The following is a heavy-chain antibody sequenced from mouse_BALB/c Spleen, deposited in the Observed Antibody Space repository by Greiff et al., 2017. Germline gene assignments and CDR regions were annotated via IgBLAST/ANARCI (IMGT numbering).Heavy chain of an antibody. V-gene: IGHV5-17*02. CDR3: ARYGVRWYFDV. Sequence: EVQLVESGGGLVQPGGSRKLSCAASGFTFSSFGMHWVRQAPEKGLEWVAYISSGSSTIYYADTVKGRFTISRDNPKNTLFLQMTSLRSEDTAMYYCARYGVRWYFDVWGAGTTVTVSS. J-gene: IGHJ1*01. CDR1: GFTFSSFG. CDR2: ISSGSSTI. D-gene: IGHD2-14*01.